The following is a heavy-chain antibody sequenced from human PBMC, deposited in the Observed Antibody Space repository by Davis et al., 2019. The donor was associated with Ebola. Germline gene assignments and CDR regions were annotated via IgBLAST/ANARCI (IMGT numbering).Heavy chain of an antibody. Sequence: GESLKISCAASRFTFSDSWMHWVRQVPGKGLVWVARINSDGSTTHYADSVKGRFTISRDNAKNSLYLEMNNLRAEDTAVYYCVKEGADSVVIPAAFDPWGQGTLVTVSS. CDR3: VKEGADSVVIPAAFDP. V-gene: IGHV3-74*01. D-gene: IGHD3-16*02. CDR2: INSDGSTT. CDR1: RFTFSDSW. J-gene: IGHJ5*02.